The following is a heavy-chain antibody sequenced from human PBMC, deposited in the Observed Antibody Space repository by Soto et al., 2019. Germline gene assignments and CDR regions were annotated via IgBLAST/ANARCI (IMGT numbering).Heavy chain of an antibody. CDR2: IYVTGTT. D-gene: IGHD3-22*01. V-gene: IGHV4-30-4*01. Sequence: LSLPCTVSGASINNGDYYWIWIRQTPQRGLEWVGYIYVTGTTYYNPSLKNRLAISIDRSKSQFSLRLTSVTAADTAVYYCARLYWSYYASSGYLDQWGQGTLVTVSS. J-gene: IGHJ4*02. CDR1: GASINNGDYY. CDR3: ARLYWSYYASSGYLDQ.